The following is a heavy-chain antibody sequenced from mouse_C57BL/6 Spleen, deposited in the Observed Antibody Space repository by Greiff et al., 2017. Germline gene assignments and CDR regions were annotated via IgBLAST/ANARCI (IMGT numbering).Heavy chain of an antibody. Sequence: EVMLVESGGDLVKPGGSLKLSCAASGFTFSSYGMSWVRQTPDKRLEWAATISSGGSYTYYPDSVKGRFTISRDNAKNTLYLQMSSLKSEDTAMYYCARHHGGDGYLDYWGQGTTLTVSS. J-gene: IGHJ2*01. V-gene: IGHV5-6*01. CDR2: ISSGGSYT. D-gene: IGHD1-2*01. CDR3: ARHHGGDGYLDY. CDR1: GFTFSSYG.